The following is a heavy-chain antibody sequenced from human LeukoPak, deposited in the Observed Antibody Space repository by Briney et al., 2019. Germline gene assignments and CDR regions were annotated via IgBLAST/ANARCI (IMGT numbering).Heavy chain of an antibody. CDR2: IYTSGST. CDR1: GGSISSGSYY. V-gene: IGHV4-61*02. J-gene: IGHJ4*02. D-gene: IGHD3-22*01. CDR3: ARVPYYYDSSGYYYFDY. Sequence: SETLSLTCTVSGGSISSGSYYWSWIRQPAGMGLGWIGRIYTSGSTNYNPSLKSRVTISVDTSKNQFSLKLSSVTAADTAVYYCARVPYYYDSSGYYYFDYWGQGTLVTVSS.